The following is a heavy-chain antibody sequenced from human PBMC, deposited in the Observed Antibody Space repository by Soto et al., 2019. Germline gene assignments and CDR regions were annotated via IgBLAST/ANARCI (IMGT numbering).Heavy chain of an antibody. V-gene: IGHV3-33*01. CDR1: GFTFSSYG. CDR2: IWYDGSNK. CDR3: ARGNNYDILTGYYPYYYYYGMDV. Sequence: GGSLRLSCAASGFTFSSYGTHWVRQAPGKGLEWVAVIWYDGSNKYYADSVKGRFTISRDNSKNTLYLQMNSLRAEDTAVYYCARGNNYDILTGYYPYYYYYGMDVWGQGTTVTVSS. J-gene: IGHJ6*02. D-gene: IGHD3-9*01.